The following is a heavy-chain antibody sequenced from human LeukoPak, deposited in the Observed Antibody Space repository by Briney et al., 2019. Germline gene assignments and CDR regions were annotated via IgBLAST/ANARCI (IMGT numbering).Heavy chain of an antibody. Sequence: GESPKISFKGSGYRFTSYWISWGRQMPGKGLEWMGRIDPSDYYNNYSPSFQGHVTISADKSISTAYLRWSSLKASDTAMYYCARQTDSSGRKDRTGYWGQGTLVTVSS. V-gene: IGHV5-10-1*01. CDR2: IDPSDYYN. D-gene: IGHD6-19*01. CDR3: ARQTDSSGRKDRTGY. CDR1: GYRFTSYW. J-gene: IGHJ4*02.